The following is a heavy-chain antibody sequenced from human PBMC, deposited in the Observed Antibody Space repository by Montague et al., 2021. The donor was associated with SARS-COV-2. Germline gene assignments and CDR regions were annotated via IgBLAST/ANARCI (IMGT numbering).Heavy chain of an antibody. CDR1: GGSISSNRDS. CDR3: ARHCYCSYWFDP. V-gene: IGHV4-39*01. J-gene: IGHJ5*02. CDR2: FSYSGST. Sequence: SETLSLTCTVSGGSISSNRDSWGWIRQPPGRGLEWIGTFSYSGSTYSNPSLNSRVSISRDTSRNHFPLKLTSVTTADTAVYYCARHCYCSYWFDPWGQGTLVTVSS. D-gene: IGHD2-21*01.